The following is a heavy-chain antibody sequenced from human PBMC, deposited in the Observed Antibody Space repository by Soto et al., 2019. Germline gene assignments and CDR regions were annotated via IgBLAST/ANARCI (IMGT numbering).Heavy chain of an antibody. J-gene: IGHJ3*02. D-gene: IGHD2-15*01. CDR2: ISAYNGNT. Sequence: ASVKVSCKASGYTFTSYGISWVRQAPGQGLEWMGWISAYNGNTNYAQKLQGRVTMTTDTSTSTAYMELRSLRSDDTAVYYCARELGYCSGYYFISAFDIWGQGTMVTVSS. CDR3: ARELGYCSGYYFISAFDI. CDR1: GYTFTSYG. V-gene: IGHV1-18*01.